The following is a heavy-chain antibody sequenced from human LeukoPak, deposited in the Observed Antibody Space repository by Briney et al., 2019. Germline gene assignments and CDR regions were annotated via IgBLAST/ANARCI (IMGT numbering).Heavy chain of an antibody. V-gene: IGHV1-8*01. CDR3: ARLYSSRWPNTPYYYYYYADV. CDR2: MNPNSGNT. Sequence: ASVKVSCKASGYTFTSYDINWVRQATGQGLEWMGWMNPNSGNTGYAQKFQGRVTMTRNTSISTAYMELSSLRSEDTAVYYCARLYSSRWPNTPYYYYYYADVWGKGTTVTVSS. J-gene: IGHJ6*03. D-gene: IGHD6-13*01. CDR1: GYTFTSYD.